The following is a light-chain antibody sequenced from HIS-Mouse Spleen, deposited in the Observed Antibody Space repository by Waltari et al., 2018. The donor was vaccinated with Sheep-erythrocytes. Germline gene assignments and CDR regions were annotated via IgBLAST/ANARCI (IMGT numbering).Light chain of an antibody. Sequence: QSALTQPRSVSVAPGQSVTISCTGTSSDLGGYHYVSWYQQHPGKAPTLMIYDVSKRPSGVPDRFSGSKSGNTASLTISGLQAEDEADYYCCSYAGSYNHVFATGTKVTVL. J-gene: IGLJ1*01. CDR2: DVS. CDR1: SSDLGGYHY. CDR3: CSYAGSYNHV. V-gene: IGLV2-11*01.